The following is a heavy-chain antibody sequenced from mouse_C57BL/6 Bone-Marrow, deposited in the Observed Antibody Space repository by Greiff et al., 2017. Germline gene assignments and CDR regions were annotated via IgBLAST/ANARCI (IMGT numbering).Heavy chain of an antibody. CDR2: ISYDGSN. D-gene: IGHD3-2*02. CDR3: ARDSSGPDY. CDR1: GYSITSGYY. J-gene: IGHJ2*01. V-gene: IGHV3-6*01. Sequence: EVQLVESGPGLVKPSQSLSLTCSVTGYSITSGYYWNWIRQFPGNKLEWMGYISYDGSNNYNPSLKNRISITRDTSKNQFFLKLNSVTTEDTATYYCARDSSGPDYWGQGTTLTVSS.